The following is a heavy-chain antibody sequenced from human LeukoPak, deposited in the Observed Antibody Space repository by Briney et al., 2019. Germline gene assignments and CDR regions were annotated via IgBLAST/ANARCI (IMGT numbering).Heavy chain of an antibody. J-gene: IGHJ6*02. CDR2: ISKGSTYI. D-gene: IGHD6-6*01. CDR3: AREEDSSAIRSSDGMDV. CDR1: GFTFSSYS. V-gene: IGHV3-21*01. Sequence: AGGSLRLSCAASGFTFSSYSMNWVRQAPGKGLEWVACISKGSTYIYYADSVKGRFTISRDNAKNSVDLQMNSLRAEDTAVYYCAREEDSSAIRSSDGMDVWGQGTTVTVSS.